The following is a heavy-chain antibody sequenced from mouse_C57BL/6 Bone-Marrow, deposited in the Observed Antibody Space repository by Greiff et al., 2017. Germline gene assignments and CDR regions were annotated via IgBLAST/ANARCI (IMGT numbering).Heavy chain of an antibody. CDR1: GFTFSSYT. Sequence: EVQVVESGGGLVKPGGSLKLSCAASGFTFSSYTMSWVRQTPEKRLEWVATISGGGGNTYYPDSVKGRFTISRDNAKNTLYLQMSSLRSEDTALYYCARHVAQAGFAYWVQGTLVTVSA. D-gene: IGHD3-2*02. V-gene: IGHV5-9*01. CDR2: ISGGGGNT. J-gene: IGHJ3*01. CDR3: ARHVAQAGFAY.